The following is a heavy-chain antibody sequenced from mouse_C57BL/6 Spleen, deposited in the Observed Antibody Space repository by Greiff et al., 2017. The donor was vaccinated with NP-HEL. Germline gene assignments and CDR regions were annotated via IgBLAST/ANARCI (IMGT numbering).Heavy chain of an antibody. CDR3: ARTTDGNYVGVDY. D-gene: IGHD2-1*01. Sequence: QVQLQQSGAELAKPGASVKLSCKASGYTFTSYWLHWVKQRPGQGLEWIGYINPSSGYTKYNPKFKDKATLTADKSSSTAYMQLSSLTYEDAAVYYGARTTDGNYVGVDYGGQGTTLTVSS. CDR2: INPSSGYT. J-gene: IGHJ2*01. V-gene: IGHV1-7*01. CDR1: GYTFTSYW.